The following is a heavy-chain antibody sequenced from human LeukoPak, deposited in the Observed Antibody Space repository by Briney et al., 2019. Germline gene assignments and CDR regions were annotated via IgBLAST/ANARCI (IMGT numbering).Heavy chain of an antibody. J-gene: IGHJ4*02. CDR2: IYYSGST. D-gene: IGHD1-26*01. CDR1: GGSISSYY. CDR3: ARISGSYYVDY. V-gene: IGHV4-59*01. Sequence: PSETLSLTCTVSGGSISSYYWSWIRQPPGKGLEWIGYIYYSGSTNYNPSLKSRVTISVDTSKNQFSLKLSSVTAADTAVYYCARISGSYYVDYWGQGTLVTVSS.